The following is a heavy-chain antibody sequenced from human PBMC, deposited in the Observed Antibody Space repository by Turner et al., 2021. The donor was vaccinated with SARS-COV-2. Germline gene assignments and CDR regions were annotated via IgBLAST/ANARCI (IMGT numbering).Heavy chain of an antibody. CDR2: IDYSWST. V-gene: IGHV4-31*03. CDR1: GGSISSDDYY. Sequence: QVQLQESGPGRVKPSQTLAHTCTVSGGSISSDDYYWSWIRQHPGKGMEWIGCIDYSWSTDYNPSLKSRVTISVDTSKNQFSLKLRSVTAADTAVYDCARTKGYCSSTSCYLDYWGQGTLVTVSS. J-gene: IGHJ4*02. CDR3: ARTKGYCSSTSCYLDY. D-gene: IGHD2-2*01.